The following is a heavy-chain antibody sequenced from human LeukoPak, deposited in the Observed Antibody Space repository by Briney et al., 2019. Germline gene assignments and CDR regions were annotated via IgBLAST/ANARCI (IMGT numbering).Heavy chain of an antibody. J-gene: IGHJ5*02. CDR1: GGSISSYY. CDR2: IYTSGST. Sequence: SETLSLTCTVSGGSISSYYWSWIRQPAGKGLEWIGRIYTSGSTNYSPSLKSRVTMSVDTSKNQFSLKLSSVTAADTAVYYCARVNYYDSGAYYSGWFDPWGQGTLVTVSS. V-gene: IGHV4-4*07. CDR3: ARVNYYDSGAYYSGWFDP. D-gene: IGHD3-22*01.